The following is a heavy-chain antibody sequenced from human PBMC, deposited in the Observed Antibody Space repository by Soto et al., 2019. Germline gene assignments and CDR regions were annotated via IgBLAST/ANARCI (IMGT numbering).Heavy chain of an antibody. CDR1: GFTFSDYC. Sequence: QVQLVESGGGLVKPGGSLRLSCAASGFTFSDYCMSWIRQAPGKVPEWVSSITSGSTIYYADSVKGRFTISRDNAKNSLYLQLNSLRAEDTAVYYCATDPDSSGYYGMDVWGQGTTVTVSS. CDR3: ATDPDSSGYYGMDV. D-gene: IGHD6-19*01. V-gene: IGHV3-11*01. J-gene: IGHJ6*02. CDR2: ITSGSTI.